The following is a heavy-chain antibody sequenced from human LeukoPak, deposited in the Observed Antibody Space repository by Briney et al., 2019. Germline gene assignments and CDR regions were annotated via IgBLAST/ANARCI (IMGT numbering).Heavy chain of an antibody. D-gene: IGHD6-6*01. V-gene: IGHV3-48*04. CDR1: GFTFSSFW. CDR2: ISSSGNTI. J-gene: IGHJ3*02. Sequence: GGSLRLSCAASGFTFSSFWMHWVRQAPGKGLEWVSYISSSGNTISYADSVRGRFTISRDNAKNSLYLQVISLRAEDTAVYYCARGPSIAARYDALDIWGQGTMVTVSS. CDR3: ARGPSIAARYDALDI.